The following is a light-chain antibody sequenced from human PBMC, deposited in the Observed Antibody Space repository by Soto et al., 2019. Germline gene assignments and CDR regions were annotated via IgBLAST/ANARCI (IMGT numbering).Light chain of an antibody. CDR1: QSISTS. CDR2: KAS. V-gene: IGKV1-5*03. CDR3: QHCDSYWT. J-gene: IGKJ1*01. Sequence: DIQMTQSPSTLSASVGDRVTITCRASQSISTSLAWYQQKPGKAPKVLIYKASSLESGVPSRFSGSGSGTEFPLTISSLQPDDFATYYSQHCDSYWTFGQGTKVEIK.